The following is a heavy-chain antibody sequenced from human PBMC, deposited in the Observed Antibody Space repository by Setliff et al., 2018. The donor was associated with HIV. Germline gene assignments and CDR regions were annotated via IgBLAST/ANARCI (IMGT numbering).Heavy chain of an antibody. CDR3: ARRAYCSSTTCFDN. D-gene: IGHD2-2*01. Sequence: GGSLRLSCAASGFMFSDYYMSWIRQTPGKGLEWVAYISGRGTTTYFADSLKGRFTISRDTSKNTLYLQMNSLRAEDTAVYYCARRAYCSSTTCFDNWGQGTLVTVSS. CDR2: ISGRGTTT. J-gene: IGHJ4*02. V-gene: IGHV3-11*04. CDR1: GFMFSDYY.